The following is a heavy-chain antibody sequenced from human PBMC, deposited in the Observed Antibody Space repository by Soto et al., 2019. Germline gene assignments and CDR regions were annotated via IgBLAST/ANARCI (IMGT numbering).Heavy chain of an antibody. CDR2: ISSSGSTI. J-gene: IGHJ4*02. CDR3: ARDLPSHVYSSSSEVGLIPFDY. Sequence: GGSLRLSCAASGFTFSDYYMSWIRQAPGKGLEWVSYISSSGSTIYYADSVKGRFTISRDNDKNSLYLQMNSLRAEDTAVYYCARDLPSHVYSSSSEVGLIPFDYWGQGTLVTVSS. CDR1: GFTFSDYY. D-gene: IGHD6-6*01. V-gene: IGHV3-11*01.